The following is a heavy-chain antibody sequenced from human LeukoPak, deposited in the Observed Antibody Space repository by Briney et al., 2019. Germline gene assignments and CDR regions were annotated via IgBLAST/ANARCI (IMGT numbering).Heavy chain of an antibody. J-gene: IGHJ4*02. CDR1: GYTFTGYY. Sequence: GASVTVSCKASGYTFTGYYIHWVRQAPGQGLEWMGWINPNSGGTNYAQKFQGRATMTRDTSISTAYMELSSLRSEDTAVYYCARAGGYCGRISCPYYFDYWGQGSLVAVSS. D-gene: IGHD2-15*01. CDR2: INPNSGGT. CDR3: ARAGGYCGRISCPYYFDY. V-gene: IGHV1-2*02.